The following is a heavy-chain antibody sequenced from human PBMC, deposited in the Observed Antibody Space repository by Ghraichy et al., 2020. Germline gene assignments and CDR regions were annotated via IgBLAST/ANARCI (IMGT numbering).Heavy chain of an antibody. V-gene: IGHV4-34*01. D-gene: IGHD2-15*01. Sequence: GSLRLSCAVYGGSFSGYYWSWIRQPPGKGLEWIGEINHSGSTNYNPSLKSRVTISVDTSKNQFSLKLSSVTAADTAVYYCARASRYCSGGSCQRNFDYWGQGTLVTVSS. CDR3: ARASRYCSGGSCQRNFDY. CDR1: GGSFSGYY. CDR2: INHSGST. J-gene: IGHJ4*02.